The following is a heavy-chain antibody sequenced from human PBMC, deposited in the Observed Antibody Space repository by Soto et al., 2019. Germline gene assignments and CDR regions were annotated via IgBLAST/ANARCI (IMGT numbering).Heavy chain of an antibody. J-gene: IGHJ6*01. CDR1: GGSFSGYY. CDR2: INHSGST. Sequence: LSETLALTCAVYGGSFSGYYWSWIRQPPGKGLEWIGEINHSGSTNSNPSLKSRVTISVDTSKNQFSLKLSSVTAADKAVYHCARGNRGIMIFGVVTKYYYYGMDVWVQGSTVT. V-gene: IGHV4-34*01. D-gene: IGHD3-3*01. CDR3: ARGNRGIMIFGVVTKYYYYGMDV.